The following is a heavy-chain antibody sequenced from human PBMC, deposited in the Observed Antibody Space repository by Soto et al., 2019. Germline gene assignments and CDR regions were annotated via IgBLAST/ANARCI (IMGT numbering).Heavy chain of an antibody. CDR3: ARIVGATSGMDV. V-gene: IGHV3-66*01. J-gene: IGHJ6*02. CDR1: RFSVSGNY. D-gene: IGHD1-26*01. CDR2: IYRTGPT. Sequence: EVQLVESGGGLVQPGGSLRLSCAASRFSVSGNYMSWVRQTPGKGLEWVSIIYRTGPTYYADSVKGRFIISRDTSKNTLYLQMNNLRAEDTAVYYCARIVGATSGMDVWGPGTTVTVSS.